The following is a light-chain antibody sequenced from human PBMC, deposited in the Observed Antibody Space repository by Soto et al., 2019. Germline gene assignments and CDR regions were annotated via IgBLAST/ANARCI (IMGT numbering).Light chain of an antibody. CDR1: SSEVGSYNL. J-gene: IGLJ1*01. CDR3: CSFAHSNTYV. V-gene: IGLV2-23*01. CDR2: EGG. Sequence: HSVLTQPASGTGAPGEAIALSCTGNSSEVGSYNLVSWYQQYPGKAPKLLISEGGKRPSGISNRFSGSKSGNTASLTISGLQAEDEADYYCCSFAHSNTYVFGTGTKVTVL.